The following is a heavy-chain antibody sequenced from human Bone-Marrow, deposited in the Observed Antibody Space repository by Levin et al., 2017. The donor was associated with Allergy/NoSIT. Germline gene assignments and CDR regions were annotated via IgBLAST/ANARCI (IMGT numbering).Heavy chain of an antibody. CDR2: IYTSGST. CDR3: ARVGHVRESSGTSWYSFSYYYMDV. D-gene: IGHD2-2*02. Sequence: SETLSLTCTVSGGSTSSGNYYWSWIRQPAGERLEWIGRIYTSGSTNYNPSLKSRVTISLDTSKNQFSLKLTSVTAADTAVYYCARVGHVRESSGTSWYSFSYYYMDVWGKGTTVTVSS. V-gene: IGHV4-61*02. CDR1: GGSTSSGNYY. J-gene: IGHJ6*03.